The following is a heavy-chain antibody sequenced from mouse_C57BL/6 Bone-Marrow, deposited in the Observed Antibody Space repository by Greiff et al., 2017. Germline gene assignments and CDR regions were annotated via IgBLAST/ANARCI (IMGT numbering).Heavy chain of an antibody. CDR2: IYWDDDN. J-gene: IGHJ1*03. Sequence: QVTLKVSGPGILQSSQTLSLSCSFSGFSLSTSGMGVSWIRQPSGKGLEWLAHIYWDDDNCSNPFLKSRPTISKDTSRNQVFLKITNVDTADTTTDYCARKDYYSSSYDWDFDVWGTGTTVTVSS. D-gene: IGHD1-1*01. CDR3: ARKDYYSSSYDWDFDV. V-gene: IGHV8-12*01. CDR1: GFSLSTSGMG.